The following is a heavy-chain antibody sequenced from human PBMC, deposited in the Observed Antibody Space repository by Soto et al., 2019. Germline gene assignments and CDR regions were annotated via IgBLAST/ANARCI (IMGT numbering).Heavy chain of an antibody. V-gene: IGHV3-53*01. CDR2: IYIDGTT. J-gene: IGHJ4*02. CDR3: ATLSN. CDR1: GFTVSSNY. Sequence: PGGSLRFSCAASGFTVSSNYMNLVRQAPGKGLECLSIIYIDGTTYYADSVKGRFNISRDNFKNTLYLHMNNLRAEDTAVYYCATLSNWGQGSRLTVSS.